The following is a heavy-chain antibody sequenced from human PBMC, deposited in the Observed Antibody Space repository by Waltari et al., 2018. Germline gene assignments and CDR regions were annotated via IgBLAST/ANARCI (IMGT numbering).Heavy chain of an antibody. CDR3: VKDFGDGPEWEKRWVNWFDP. D-gene: IGHD1-26*01. V-gene: IGHV3-30*02. J-gene: IGHJ5*02. CDR2: IKHDEISE. CDR1: GVTFSSDG. Sequence: QVQLVESGGGVVEPGGSVRISCEGFGVTFSSDGSRCVRYPPGKGLELVAFIKHDEISENYGDSVKGRCTISRDNSKNTVYLQMNSLRVDDTAMYFCVKDFGDGPEWEKRWVNWFDPWGQGTLVTVSS.